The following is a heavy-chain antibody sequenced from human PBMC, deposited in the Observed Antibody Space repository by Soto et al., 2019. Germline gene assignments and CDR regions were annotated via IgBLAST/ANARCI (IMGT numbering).Heavy chain of an antibody. J-gene: IGHJ4*02. CDR3: ARAGYDFWSGEGSFDY. Sequence: HPGGSLRLSCAASGFTFSSYGMHWVRQAPGKGLEWVAVIWYDGSNKYYADSVKGRFTISRDNSKNTLYLQMNSLRAEDTAVYYCARAGYDFWSGEGSFDYWGQGTLVTVSS. CDR2: IWYDGSNK. V-gene: IGHV3-33*01. D-gene: IGHD3-3*01. CDR1: GFTFSSYG.